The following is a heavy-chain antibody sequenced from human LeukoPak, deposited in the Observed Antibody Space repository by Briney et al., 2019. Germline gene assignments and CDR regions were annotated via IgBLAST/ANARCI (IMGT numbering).Heavy chain of an antibody. CDR3: ARGAVEMATDFDY. J-gene: IGHJ4*02. Sequence: SETLSLTCGVYGGSFSGYYWSWIRQPPGKGLEWIGEINHSGSTNYNPSLKSRVTISVDTSKNQFSLKLSSVTAADTAVYYCARGAVEMATDFDYWGQGTLVTVSS. V-gene: IGHV4-34*01. CDR2: INHSGST. CDR1: GGSFSGYY. D-gene: IGHD5-24*01.